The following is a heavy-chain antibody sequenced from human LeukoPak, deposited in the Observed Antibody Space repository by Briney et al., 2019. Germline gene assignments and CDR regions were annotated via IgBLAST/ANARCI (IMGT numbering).Heavy chain of an antibody. D-gene: IGHD3-16*01. CDR3: ARGGSTAEAPYYYCYMDV. CDR2: IIPIFGTA. V-gene: IGHV1-69*05. Sequence: SVKVSCKASGGTFSSYAISWVRQAPGQGLEWMGRIIPIFGTANYAQKFQGRVTITTDESTSTAYMELSSLRSEDTAVYYCARGGSTAEAPYYYCYMDVWGKGTTVTVSS. CDR1: GGTFSSYA. J-gene: IGHJ6*03.